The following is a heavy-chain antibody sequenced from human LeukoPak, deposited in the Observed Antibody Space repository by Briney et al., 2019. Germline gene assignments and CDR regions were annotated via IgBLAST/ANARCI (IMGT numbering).Heavy chain of an antibody. CDR3: ARSRGIAQLELPEDY. Sequence: ASVKVSCKASGGTFSSYAISWVRQAPGQGLEWMGGIIPIFGTANYAQKFQGRVTITADESTSTAYMELSSLRSEDTAVYYCARSRGIAQLELPEDYWGQGTLVTVSS. V-gene: IGHV1-69*13. CDR2: IIPIFGTA. J-gene: IGHJ4*02. CDR1: GGTFSSYA. D-gene: IGHD1-1*01.